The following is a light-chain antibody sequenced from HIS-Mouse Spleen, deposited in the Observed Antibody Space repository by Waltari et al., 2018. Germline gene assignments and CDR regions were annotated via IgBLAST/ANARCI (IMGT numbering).Light chain of an antibody. Sequence: DIVLTQSPATLSLSPGERATLSCRASQSVSSYLAWYQQKPGKAPRLRIYDASNRATGIPARFSGSGSGTDFTLTISSLEPEDFAVYYCQQRSNWPTFGGGTKVEIK. J-gene: IGKJ4*01. CDR1: QSVSSY. V-gene: IGKV3-11*01. CDR3: QQRSNWPT. CDR2: DAS.